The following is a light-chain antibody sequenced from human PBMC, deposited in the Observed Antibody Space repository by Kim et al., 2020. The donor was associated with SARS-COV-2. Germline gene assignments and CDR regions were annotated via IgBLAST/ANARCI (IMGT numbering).Light chain of an antibody. J-gene: IGKJ1*01. CDR1: QSVSFN. V-gene: IGKV3-15*01. CDR3: QQYNNWWT. CDR2: GAT. Sequence: SVSPGERATLSCRASQSVSFNLAWYQQKPGQPPRLLIYGATTRATGIADRFTGSGSGTEFTLTISSLQSEDLAVYYCQQYNNWWTFGQGTKVDIK.